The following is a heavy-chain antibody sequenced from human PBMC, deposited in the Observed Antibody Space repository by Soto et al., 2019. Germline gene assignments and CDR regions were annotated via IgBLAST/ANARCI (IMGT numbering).Heavy chain of an antibody. D-gene: IGHD5-12*01. CDR3: AREGGGYSGYVGIDP. CDR1: GGSISSSNW. CDR2: IYHSGST. V-gene: IGHV4-4*02. J-gene: IGHJ5*02. Sequence: SETLSLTCAVSGGSISSSNWWSWVRQPPGKGLEWIGEIYHSGSTNYNPSLKSRVTISVDKSKNQFSLKLSSVTAADTAVYYCAREGGGYSGYVGIDPWGQGTLVTVSS.